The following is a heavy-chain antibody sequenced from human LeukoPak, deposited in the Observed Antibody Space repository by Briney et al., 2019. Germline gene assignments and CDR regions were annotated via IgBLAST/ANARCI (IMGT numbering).Heavy chain of an antibody. CDR1: GRSISSSTYY. CDR3: ARDGADIVVVPSGSIVY. V-gene: IGHV4-39*02. Sequence: SETLSLTCTVSGRSISSSTYYWGRLPQRPGQGLEWLGGIYSSGSTYYNPSLKSRFTISVDTAKNQFSLKLSSVTAADTAVYYCARDGADIVVVPSGSIVYWGQGTLVTVSS. D-gene: IGHD2-2*01. J-gene: IGHJ4*02. CDR2: IYSSGST.